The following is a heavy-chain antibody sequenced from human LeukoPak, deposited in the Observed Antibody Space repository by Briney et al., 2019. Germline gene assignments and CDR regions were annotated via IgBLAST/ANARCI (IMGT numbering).Heavy chain of an antibody. Sequence: ASVKVSCKASGGTFSSYAISWVRQAPGQGLEWMGEIIPIFGTANYAQKFQGRVTITADESTSTAYMELSSLRSEDTAVYYCAREGYYDSSGYPTVYFDYWGQGTLVTVSS. V-gene: IGHV1-69*13. J-gene: IGHJ4*02. CDR3: AREGYYDSSGYPTVYFDY. CDR2: IIPIFGTA. D-gene: IGHD3-22*01. CDR1: GGTFSSYA.